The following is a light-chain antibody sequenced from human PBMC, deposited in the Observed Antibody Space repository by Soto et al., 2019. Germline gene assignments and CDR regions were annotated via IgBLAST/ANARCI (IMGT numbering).Light chain of an antibody. CDR2: EVT. V-gene: IGLV2-8*01. CDR3: ISYAGSDNLV. CDR1: SIGVGNYNY. Sequence: QSALTQPPSASGSPGQSVTISCTGTSIGVGNYNYVSWYQQHPGKAPKLLIYEVTKRPSGVPDRFSGSKSDNTASLTVSGLQAEDEADYYCISYAGSDNLVVGGGTKVTVL. J-gene: IGLJ2*01.